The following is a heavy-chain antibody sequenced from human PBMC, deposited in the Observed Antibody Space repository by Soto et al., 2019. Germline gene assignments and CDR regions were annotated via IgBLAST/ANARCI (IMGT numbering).Heavy chain of an antibody. Sequence: QVQLQESGPGLVKPSETLSLTCTVSGGSISSYYWSWIRQPPGKGLEWIGYIYYSGRTNYNPSLKIRVTISVDTSKCQYSLKLSSVTAADTAVYYCARDNLHYGDNLDNWFDPWCRGTLVTVSS. D-gene: IGHD4-17*01. CDR1: GGSISSYY. V-gene: IGHV4-59*01. CDR2: IYYSGRT. J-gene: IGHJ5*02. CDR3: ARDNLHYGDNLDNWFDP.